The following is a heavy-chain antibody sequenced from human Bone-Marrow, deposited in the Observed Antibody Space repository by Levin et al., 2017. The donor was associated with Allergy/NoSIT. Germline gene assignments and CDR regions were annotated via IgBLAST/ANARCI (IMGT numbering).Heavy chain of an antibody. D-gene: IGHD1-1*01. V-gene: IGHV3-23*01. J-gene: IGHJ4*02. CDR3: AKDADCNSKWKELDS. Sequence: GGSLRLSCAASGFTFSNYAMSWVRQAPGKGLEWVSNISGSGGSLHHADSVKGRFTISRDNPKNTLYLQMNSLRADDSAVYYCAKDADCNSKWKELDSWGQGTQGTVSS. CDR2: ISGSGGSL. CDR1: GFTFSNYA.